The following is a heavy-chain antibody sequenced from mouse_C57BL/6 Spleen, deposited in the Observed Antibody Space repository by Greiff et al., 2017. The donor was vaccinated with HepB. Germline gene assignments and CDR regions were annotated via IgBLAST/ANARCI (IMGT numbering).Heavy chain of an antibody. V-gene: IGHV1-53*01. CDR2: INPSNGGT. D-gene: IGHD3-2*02. J-gene: IGHJ3*01. CDR1: GYTFTSYW. Sequence: QVQLQQPGTELVKPGASVKLSCKASGYTFTSYWMHWVKQRPGQGLEWIGNINPSNGGTNYNEKFKSKATLTVDKSSSTAYMQLSSLTSEDSAVYYGASDQTAQATAWFAYWGQGTLVTVSA. CDR3: ASDQTAQATAWFAY.